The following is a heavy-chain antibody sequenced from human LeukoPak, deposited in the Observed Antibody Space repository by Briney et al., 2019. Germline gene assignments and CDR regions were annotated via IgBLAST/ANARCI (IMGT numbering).Heavy chain of an antibody. CDR1: GGSFSGYY. CDR3: ATYGMDV. CDR2: INHSGST. V-gene: IGHV4-34*01. Sequence: SETLSLTCAVYGGSFSGYYWSWIRQPPGKGLEWIGEINHSGSTNYNPSLKSRVTISVDTSKNQFSPKLSSVTAADTAVYYCATYGMDVWGQGTTVTVSS. J-gene: IGHJ6*02.